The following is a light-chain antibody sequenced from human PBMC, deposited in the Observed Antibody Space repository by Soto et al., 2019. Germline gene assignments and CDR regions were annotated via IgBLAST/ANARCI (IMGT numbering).Light chain of an antibody. CDR1: RTIANY. V-gene: IGKV1-39*01. Sequence: DIQMTQSPSSLSASIGDRVTITCRSSRTIANYVNWYQQKPGKAPSLLIQTASRLQSGVPSRFSGSGSETDFTLTVTSLQPEDFATYYCQQGYSTPYTFGQGTKLEIK. CDR2: TAS. J-gene: IGKJ2*01. CDR3: QQGYSTPYT.